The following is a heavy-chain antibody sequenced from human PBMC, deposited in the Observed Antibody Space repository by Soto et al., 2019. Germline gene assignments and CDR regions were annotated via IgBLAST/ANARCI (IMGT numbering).Heavy chain of an antibody. CDR2: ISPYNGNT. J-gene: IGHJ6*02. CDR1: GYTFASYG. CDR3: ASDPAYISTWSPDYGMDV. D-gene: IGHD6-13*01. V-gene: IGHV1-18*01. Sequence: QVQLVQSGAEVKKPGASVKVSCKASGYTFASYGMSWVRQAPGQGLEWMGWISPYNGNTKYAQNLHGRVTMTTDTSTSTAYMELTSRRSDDTAVYYCASDPAYISTWSPDYGMDVWGQGTTVTVSS.